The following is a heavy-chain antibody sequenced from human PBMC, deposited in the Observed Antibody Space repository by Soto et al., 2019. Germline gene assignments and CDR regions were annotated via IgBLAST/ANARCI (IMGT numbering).Heavy chain of an antibody. CDR1: GGSISSSSYY. Sequence: PSETLSLTCTVSGGSISSSSYYWGWIRQPPGKGLEWIGSIYYSGSTYYNPSLKSRVTISVDTSKNQFSLKLSSVTAADTAVYYCFNPGIADGEVVDYWGQGTLVTVSS. CDR2: IYYSGST. CDR3: FNPGIADGEVVDY. V-gene: IGHV4-39*01. J-gene: IGHJ4*02. D-gene: IGHD6-13*01.